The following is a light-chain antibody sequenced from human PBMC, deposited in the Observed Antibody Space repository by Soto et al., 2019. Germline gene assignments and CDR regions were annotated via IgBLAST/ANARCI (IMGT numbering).Light chain of an antibody. J-gene: IGKJ1*01. CDR1: QDGSHF. Sequence: DIQMTQSPSSLSASIGDRVTITCQASQDGSHFLNWFQQRPGTAPQLLIYDASTLERGVPSRFSGRGSGSRFTFTITSLQPEDIATYYCQQYDRLPWTFGQGTKVEMK. CDR2: DAS. CDR3: QQYDRLPWT. V-gene: IGKV1-33*01.